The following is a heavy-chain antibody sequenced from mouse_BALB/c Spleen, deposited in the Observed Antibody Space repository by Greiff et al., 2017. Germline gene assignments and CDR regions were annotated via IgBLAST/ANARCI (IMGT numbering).Heavy chain of an antibody. Sequence: QVQLKQPGAELVKPGASVKMSCKASGYTFTSYNMHWVKQTPGQGLEWIGAIYPGNGDTSYNQKFKGKATLTADKSSSTAYMQLSSLTSEDSAVYYCARRGDYYDYFAYWGQGTLVTVSA. D-gene: IGHD2-4*01. CDR2: IYPGNGDT. CDR1: GYTFTSYN. V-gene: IGHV1-12*01. CDR3: ARRGDYYDYFAY. J-gene: IGHJ3*01.